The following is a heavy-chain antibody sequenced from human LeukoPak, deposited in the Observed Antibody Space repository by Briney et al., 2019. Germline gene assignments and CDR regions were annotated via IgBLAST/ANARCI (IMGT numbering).Heavy chain of an antibody. CDR3: ARDFGEDGSGSYEHAFDI. V-gene: IGHV1-18*01. Sequence: ASVKVSCKASGYTFTSYGISWVRQAPGQGLEWMGWISAYNGNTNYAQKLQGRVTMTTDTSTSTAYMELRSLRSDDTAVYYCARDFGEDGSGSYEHAFDIWGQGTMVTVSS. D-gene: IGHD3-10*01. J-gene: IGHJ3*02. CDR1: GYTFTSYG. CDR2: ISAYNGNT.